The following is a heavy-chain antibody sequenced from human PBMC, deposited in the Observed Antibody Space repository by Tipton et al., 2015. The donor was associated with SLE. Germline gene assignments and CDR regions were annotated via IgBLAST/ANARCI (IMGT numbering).Heavy chain of an antibody. Sequence: TLSLTCTVSGGSISSYYWSWIRQPPGKGLEWIGYIYYSGSTNYNPSLKSRVTISVDTSKNQFSLKLSSVTAADTAVYYCATYQGDYGDQGWFDPWGQGTLVTVSS. J-gene: IGHJ5*02. CDR3: ATYQGDYGDQGWFDP. D-gene: IGHD4-17*01. CDR2: IYYSGST. V-gene: IGHV4-59*12. CDR1: GGSISSYY.